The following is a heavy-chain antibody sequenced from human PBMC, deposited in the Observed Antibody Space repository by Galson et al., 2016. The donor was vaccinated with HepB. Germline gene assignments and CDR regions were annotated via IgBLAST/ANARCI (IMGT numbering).Heavy chain of an antibody. D-gene: IGHD7-27*01. Sequence: CAISGDSFSSNSAGWNWIRQSPSRGLEWLGRTFYRSNWQNDYAESVKSRISINPDTSKNQFSLHLNSVTPEDTAVYYCARSYLLGRGFGWWGQGTLVTVSS. CDR1: GDSFSSNSAG. J-gene: IGHJ4*02. CDR2: TFYRSNWQN. V-gene: IGHV6-1*01. CDR3: ARSYLLGRGFGW.